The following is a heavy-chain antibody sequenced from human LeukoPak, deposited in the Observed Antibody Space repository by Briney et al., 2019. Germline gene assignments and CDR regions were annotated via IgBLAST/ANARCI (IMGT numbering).Heavy chain of an antibody. Sequence: GGSLRLSCAASGFTFSSYGMHWVRQAPGKGLEWVAVLWYDGSNKYYADSVKGRFTISRDNFKNTLYLQMNSLRAEDTAVYYCARDLYYDFWSGYSRYYYYGMDVWGQGTTVTVSS. J-gene: IGHJ6*02. CDR3: ARDLYYDFWSGYSRYYYYGMDV. CDR1: GFTFSSYG. V-gene: IGHV3-33*01. D-gene: IGHD3-3*01. CDR2: LWYDGSNK.